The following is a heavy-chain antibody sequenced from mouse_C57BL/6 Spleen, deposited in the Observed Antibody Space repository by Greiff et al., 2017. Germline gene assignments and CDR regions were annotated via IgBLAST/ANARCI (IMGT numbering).Heavy chain of an antibody. J-gene: IGHJ1*03. CDR2: ISPGGGST. CDR1: GFTFSDYY. V-gene: IGHV5-12*01. Sequence: EVQRVESGGGLVQPGGSLKLSCAASGFTFSDYYMYWVRQTPEKRLEWVAYISPGGGSTYYPDTVKGRFTISRANAKNTLYLQMSRLKSEDTAMYYSARLYGNCLYWYFDVWGTGTTVTVSS. CDR3: ARLYGNCLYWYFDV. D-gene: IGHD2-1*01.